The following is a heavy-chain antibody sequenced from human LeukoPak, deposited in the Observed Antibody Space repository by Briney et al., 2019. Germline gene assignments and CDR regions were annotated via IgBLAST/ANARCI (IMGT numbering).Heavy chain of an antibody. Sequence: ASETLSLSCTVSGGSISSGSYYWGWIRQSPGKGLEWIGTIYYSGSTYYNPSLKSRVTISVDTSKNQFSLKLSSVTAADTAVYYCARQGSGNYLSPVNYWGQGTLVTVSS. CDR2: IYYSGST. D-gene: IGHD1-26*01. CDR3: ARQGSGNYLSPVNY. J-gene: IGHJ4*02. CDR1: GGSISSGSYY. V-gene: IGHV4-39*01.